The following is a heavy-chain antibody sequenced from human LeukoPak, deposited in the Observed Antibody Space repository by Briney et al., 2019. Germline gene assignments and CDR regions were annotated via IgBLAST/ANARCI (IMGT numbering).Heavy chain of an antibody. CDR3: ARDLGITADGNYFYY. D-gene: IGHD6-13*01. CDR2: IWFDGSYK. J-gene: IGHJ4*02. CDR1: GFRFSDHG. Sequence: PGGSLRLSCAASGFRFSDHGMHWVRQAPGKGLEWVAVIWFDGSYKYYADSVEGRFTVSRDNSKYTVSLQMNSLSVEDTAVYYCARDLGITADGNYFYYWGQGTLVTVSS. V-gene: IGHV3-33*01.